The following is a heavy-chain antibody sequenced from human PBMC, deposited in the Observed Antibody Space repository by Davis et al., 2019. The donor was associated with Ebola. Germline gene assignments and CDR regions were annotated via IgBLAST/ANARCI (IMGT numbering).Heavy chain of an antibody. V-gene: IGHV1-46*01. J-gene: IGHJ6*02. Sequence: ASVKVSCKASGYTFTNYYIHWVRQAPGQGLEWMGMINPIDGTTTYAQRFQGRVTMTRDTSTSAVYLDLSSLRSDDTAVYYCARLASITIFGVVDVWGQGTTVTVSS. D-gene: IGHD3-3*01. CDR2: INPIDGTT. CDR1: GYTFTNYY. CDR3: ARLASITIFGVVDV.